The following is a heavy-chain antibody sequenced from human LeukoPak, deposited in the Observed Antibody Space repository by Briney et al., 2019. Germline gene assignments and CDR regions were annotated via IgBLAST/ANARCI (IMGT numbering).Heavy chain of an antibody. Sequence: PSETLSLTCTASGGSISSGGYYWSWIRQPPGKGLEWIGYIYHSGSTYYNPSLKSRVTISVDRSKNQFSLKLSSVTAADTAVYYCARDGYKKGDYWGQGTLVTVSS. CDR1: GGSISSGGYY. CDR2: IYHSGST. D-gene: IGHD5-24*01. J-gene: IGHJ4*02. V-gene: IGHV4-30-2*01. CDR3: ARDGYKKGDY.